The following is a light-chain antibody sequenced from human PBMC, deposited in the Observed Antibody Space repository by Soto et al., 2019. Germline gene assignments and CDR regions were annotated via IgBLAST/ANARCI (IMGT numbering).Light chain of an antibody. Sequence: DIQMTQSPSTLSASVGDRVTITCRASQSVSSWLAWYQQKPGKAPKLLIDKASSLASGVPSRFSGSGSGTEFTLTISSLQPDDFATYYCQQYNTYSWMFGPGTKVEIK. V-gene: IGKV1-5*03. CDR1: QSVSSW. CDR2: KAS. CDR3: QQYNTYSWM. J-gene: IGKJ1*01.